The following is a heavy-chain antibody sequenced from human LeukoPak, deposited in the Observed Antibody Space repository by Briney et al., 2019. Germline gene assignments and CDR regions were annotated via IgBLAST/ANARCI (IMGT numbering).Heavy chain of an antibody. Sequence: PGGSLRLSCAASGFTFSPYWMSWVRQAPGKGLEGVASIKPDGSGKYYVDSVKGRFTISRDNAKNALYLQLNSLRAEDTAVYFCVRLGDSSGYYDYWGQGTLVTVSS. CDR3: VRLGDSSGYYDY. J-gene: IGHJ4*02. CDR1: GFTFSPYW. D-gene: IGHD3-22*01. V-gene: IGHV3-7*01. CDR2: IKPDGSGK.